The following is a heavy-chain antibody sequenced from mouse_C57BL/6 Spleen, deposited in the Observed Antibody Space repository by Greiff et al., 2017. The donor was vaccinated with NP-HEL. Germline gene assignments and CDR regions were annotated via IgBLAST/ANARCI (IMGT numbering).Heavy chain of an antibody. CDR3: ARHAAVDYYGSSYGYFDV. CDR1: GYTFTEYT. V-gene: IGHV1-62-2*01. Sequence: LVESGAELVKPGASVKLSCKASGYTFTEYTIHWVKQRSGQGLEWIGWFYPGSGSIKYNEKFKDKATLTADKSSSTVYMELSRLTSEDSAVYFCARHAAVDYYGSSYGYFDVWGTGTTVTVSS. D-gene: IGHD1-1*01. J-gene: IGHJ1*03. CDR2: FYPGSGSI.